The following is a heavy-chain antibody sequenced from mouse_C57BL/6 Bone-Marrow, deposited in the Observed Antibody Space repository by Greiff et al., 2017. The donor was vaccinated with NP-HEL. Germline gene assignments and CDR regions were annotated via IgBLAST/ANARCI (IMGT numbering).Heavy chain of an antibody. V-gene: IGHV1-82*01. CDR2: IYPGDGDT. Sequence: QVQLQQSGPELVKPGASVKISCKASGYAFSSSWMNWVKQRPGKGLEWIGRIYPGDGDTNYNGKFKGKATLTADKSSSTAYMQLSSLTSEDSAVYFCARLLKLPYFDVWGTGTTVTVSS. CDR1: GYAFSSSW. J-gene: IGHJ1*03. D-gene: IGHD2-1*01. CDR3: ARLLKLPYFDV.